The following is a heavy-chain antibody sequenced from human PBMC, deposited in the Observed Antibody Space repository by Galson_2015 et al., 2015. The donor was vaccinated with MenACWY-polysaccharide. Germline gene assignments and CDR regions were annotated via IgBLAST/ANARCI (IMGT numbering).Heavy chain of an antibody. CDR1: GFTFSSYW. CDR2: IKQDGSEK. J-gene: IGHJ4*02. V-gene: IGHV3-7*01. CDR3: ARGWPKLLWFGESLYYFDY. Sequence: SLRLSCAASGFTFSSYWMSWVRQAPGKGLEWVANIKQDGSEKYYVDSVKGRFTISRDNAKNSLYLQMNSLSAEDTAVYYCARGWPKLLWFGESLYYFDYWGQGTLVTVSS. D-gene: IGHD3-10*01.